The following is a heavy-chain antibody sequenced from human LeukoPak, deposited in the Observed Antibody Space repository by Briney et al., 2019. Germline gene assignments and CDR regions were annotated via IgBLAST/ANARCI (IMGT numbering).Heavy chain of an antibody. D-gene: IGHD3-22*01. J-gene: IGHJ3*02. V-gene: IGHV3-23*01. CDR1: GFTFSSYG. Sequence: PGGSLRLSCAASGFTFSSYGMSWVRQAPGKGLEWVSAISGSGGSTYYADSVKGRFTISRDNSKNTLYLQMNSLRAEDTAVYYCATLVVAPLDAFDIWGQGTMVTVSS. CDR3: ATLVVAPLDAFDI. CDR2: ISGSGGST.